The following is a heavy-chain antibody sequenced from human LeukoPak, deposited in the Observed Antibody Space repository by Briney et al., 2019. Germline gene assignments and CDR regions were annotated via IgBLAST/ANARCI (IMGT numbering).Heavy chain of an antibody. J-gene: IGHJ4*02. CDR2: IRYDGSNK. Sequence: PGGSLRLSCAASGFTFGSYGMHWVRQAPGKGLEWVAFIRYDGSNKYYADSVKGRFTISRDNSKSTLYLQMNSLRAEDTAVYYCARAGQWLVDFDYWGQGTLVTVSS. V-gene: IGHV3-30*02. CDR3: ARAGQWLVDFDY. CDR1: GFTFGSYG. D-gene: IGHD6-19*01.